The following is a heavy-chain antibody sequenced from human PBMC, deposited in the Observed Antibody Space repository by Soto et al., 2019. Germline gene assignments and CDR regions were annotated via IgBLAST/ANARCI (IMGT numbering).Heavy chain of an antibody. V-gene: IGHV3-15*01. CDR1: GFNFSRAW. CDR3: TSDPLPSGS. Sequence: PGGSLRLSCAASGFNFSRAWMSWVRQAPGKGLEWVARIKSRTDAGTTEYAAPVKGRFTISRDDSKTTLFLQMNSLKTEDTAVYYCTSDPLPSGSWGQGTLVTVSS. J-gene: IGHJ5*02. D-gene: IGHD3-10*01. CDR2: IKSRTDAGTT.